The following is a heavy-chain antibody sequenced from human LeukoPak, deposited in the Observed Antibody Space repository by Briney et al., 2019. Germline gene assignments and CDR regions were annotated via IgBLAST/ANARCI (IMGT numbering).Heavy chain of an antibody. Sequence: PGRSLRLSCEASGFTFSSYAMHWVRQAPGKGLEWVAVISYDGSNKYYADSVKGRFTISRDNSKNTLYLQMNSLRAEDTAVYYCCSSVEDSWFDPWGQGTLVTVSS. D-gene: IGHD2-2*01. CDR3: CSSVEDSWFDP. CDR2: ISYDGSNK. J-gene: IGHJ5*02. V-gene: IGHV3-30*04. CDR1: GFTFSSYA.